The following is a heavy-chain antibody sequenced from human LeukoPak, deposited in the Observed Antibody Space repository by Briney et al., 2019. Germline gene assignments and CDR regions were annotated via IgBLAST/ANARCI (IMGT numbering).Heavy chain of an antibody. J-gene: IGHJ4*02. CDR2: IYHSGST. CDR3: ARDFPDYYDSSGSDY. D-gene: IGHD3-22*01. CDR1: GYTFSSYSM. V-gene: IGHV4-4*02. Sequence: GSLRLSCAASGYTFSSYSMNWVRQPPGKGLEWIGEIYHSGSTNYNPSLKSRVTISVDKSKNQFSLKLSSVTAADTAVYYCARDFPDYYDSSGSDYWGQGTLVTVSS.